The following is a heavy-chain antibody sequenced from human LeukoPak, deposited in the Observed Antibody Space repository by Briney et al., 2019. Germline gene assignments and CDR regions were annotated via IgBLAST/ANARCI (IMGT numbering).Heavy chain of an antibody. Sequence: GGSLRLSCAASGFTFSSYGMHWVRQAPGKGLEWVAFIRYDGSNKYYADSVKGRFTISRDNSKNTLYLQMNSLRAEDTAVYYCAKGNSNAPQDAFDIWGQGTMVTVSS. CDR2: IRYDGSNK. J-gene: IGHJ3*02. CDR1: GFTFSSYG. V-gene: IGHV3-30*02. D-gene: IGHD4-11*01. CDR3: AKGNSNAPQDAFDI.